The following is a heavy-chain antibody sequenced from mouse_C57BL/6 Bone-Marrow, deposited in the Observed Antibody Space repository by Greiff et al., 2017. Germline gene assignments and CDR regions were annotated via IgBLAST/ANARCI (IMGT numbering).Heavy chain of an antibody. CDR1: GYSITSGYY. CDR3: ARGGYGSSLWYFDV. V-gene: IGHV3-6*01. J-gene: IGHJ1*03. CDR2: ISYDGSN. D-gene: IGHD1-1*01. Sequence: EVKLMESGPGLVKPSQSLSLTCSVTGYSITSGYYWNWIRQFPGNKLEWMGYISYDGSNNYNPSLKNRISITRDTSKNQFFLKLNSVTTEDTATYYCARGGYGSSLWYFDVWGTGTTVTVSS.